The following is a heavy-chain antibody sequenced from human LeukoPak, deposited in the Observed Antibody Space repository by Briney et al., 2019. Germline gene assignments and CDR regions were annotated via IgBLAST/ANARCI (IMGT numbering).Heavy chain of an antibody. V-gene: IGHV3-15*01. CDR2: IKSKTDGGTT. CDR1: GFTFSNAW. Sequence: GGSLRLSCAASGFTFSNAWMSWVRQAPGKGREWVGCIKSKTDGGTTDYAAPVKRRFTISRDDSKNTLYLQMNSLKTEDTAVYYCARLEVLMVRGVISYFDYWGQGTLVTVSS. CDR3: ARLEVLMVRGVISYFDY. J-gene: IGHJ4*02. D-gene: IGHD3-10*01.